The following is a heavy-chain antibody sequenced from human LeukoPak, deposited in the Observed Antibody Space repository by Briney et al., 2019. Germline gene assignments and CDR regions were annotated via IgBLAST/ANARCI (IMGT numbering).Heavy chain of an antibody. V-gene: IGHV4-34*01. CDR1: GGSFSGYY. Sequence: PETLSLTCAVYGGSFSGYYWSWIRQPPGKGLEWIGEINHSGSTNYNPSLKSRVTISVDTSKNQFSLKLSSVTAADTAVYYCARVRSYGSGSCYMDVWGKGTTVTISS. CDR2: INHSGST. CDR3: ARVRSYGSGSCYMDV. D-gene: IGHD3-10*01. J-gene: IGHJ6*03.